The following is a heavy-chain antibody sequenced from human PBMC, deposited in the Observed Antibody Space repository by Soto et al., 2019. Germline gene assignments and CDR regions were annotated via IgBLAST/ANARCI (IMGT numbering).Heavy chain of an antibody. J-gene: IGHJ4*02. CDR1: GGSISSYY. Sequence: SETLSLTCTVSGGSISSYYWSWIRQPPGKGLEWIGYIYYSGSTNYNPSLKSRVTISVDTSKNQFSLKLSSVTAADTAVYYCAGPAGELDYWGQGTLVTIS. V-gene: IGHV4-59*08. CDR3: AGPAGELDY. D-gene: IGHD1-26*01. CDR2: IYYSGST.